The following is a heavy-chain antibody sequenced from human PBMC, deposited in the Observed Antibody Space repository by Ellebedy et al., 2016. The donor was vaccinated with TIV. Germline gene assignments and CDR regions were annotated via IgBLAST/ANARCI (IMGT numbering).Heavy chain of an antibody. Sequence: SVKVSCXASGGTFSSYAISWVRQAPGQGLEWMGRIIPILGIANYAHKFQGRVTITADKSTSTAYMELSSLRSEDTAVYYCAIVYYYYGMDVWGQGTTVTVSS. J-gene: IGHJ6*02. CDR1: GGTFSSYA. CDR2: IIPILGIA. CDR3: AIVYYYYGMDV. V-gene: IGHV1-69*04.